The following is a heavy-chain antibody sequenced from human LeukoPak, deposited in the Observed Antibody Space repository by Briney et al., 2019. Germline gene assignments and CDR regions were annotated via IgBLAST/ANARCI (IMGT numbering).Heavy chain of an antibody. CDR3: AKVAKYCTNGVCYSRIGGEYYFDY. Sequence: GGSETLLCAASGFSFCSYAKSWVRQAPGKGLEWVSAISGSGHSTYYADSVKGRFTISRDNSKNTLYLQMNSLRAEDTAVYYCAKVAKYCTNGVCYSRIGGEYYFDYWGQG. V-gene: IGHV3-23*01. J-gene: IGHJ4*02. CDR1: GFSFCSYA. D-gene: IGHD2-8*01. CDR2: ISGSGHST.